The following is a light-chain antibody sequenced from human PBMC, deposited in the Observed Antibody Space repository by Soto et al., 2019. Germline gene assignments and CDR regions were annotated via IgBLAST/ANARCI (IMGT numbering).Light chain of an antibody. J-gene: IGLJ2*01. Sequence: QSALTQPASVSGSPGQSITISCTGTSSDVRGYNYVSWYQQHPGKVPKLLIYNVSNRPSGASNRFSGSKSGNTATLTISGLQAEDEADYYCLSYTGSSTLDLVFGGGTKPAVL. CDR1: SSDVRGYNY. CDR3: LSYTGSSTLDLV. V-gene: IGLV2-14*03. CDR2: NVS.